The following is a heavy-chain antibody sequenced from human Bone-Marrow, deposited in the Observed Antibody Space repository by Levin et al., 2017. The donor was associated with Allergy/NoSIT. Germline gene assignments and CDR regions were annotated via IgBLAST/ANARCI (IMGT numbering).Heavy chain of an antibody. CDR2: VYHSGSA. Sequence: SETLSLTCAVSGGSITSPHWWSWVRQSPGKGLEWFGEVYHSGSAQYNPPLESRVTMPVDKSKNHFSLKLSSVTAAVTAVYFWAWSIGCGAFESWGQGTTVTVSS. CDR3: AWSIGCGAFES. CDR1: GGSITSPHW. D-gene: IGHD2-21*01. J-gene: IGHJ3*02. V-gene: IGHV4-4*02.